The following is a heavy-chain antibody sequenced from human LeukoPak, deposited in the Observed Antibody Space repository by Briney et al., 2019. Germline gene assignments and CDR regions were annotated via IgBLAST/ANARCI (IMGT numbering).Heavy chain of an antibody. CDR1: EFTFSSYS. V-gene: IGHV3-48*01. J-gene: IGHJ4*02. D-gene: IGHD3-10*01. CDR2: ISSSSSTI. CDR3: ARDGYYGSGSYYTFPY. Sequence: GGSLRLSCAASEFTFSSYSMNWVRQAPGKGLEWVSYISSSSSTIYYADSVKGRFTISRDNAKNSLYLQMNSLRAEDTAVYYCARDGYYGSGSYYTFPYWGQGTLVTVSS.